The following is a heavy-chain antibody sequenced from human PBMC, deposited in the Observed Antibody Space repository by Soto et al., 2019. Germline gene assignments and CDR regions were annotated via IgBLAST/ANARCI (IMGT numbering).Heavy chain of an antibody. J-gene: IGHJ4*02. D-gene: IGHD6-13*01. Sequence: EVQLVESGGGLVQPGGSLRLSCAASGFTLSTYWMSWVRQAPGKGLEWVANIKQDGSEKYYVDSVKGRFTISRDNAKNSLYLQMNSLRAEDTAVYYCARAVAAGSSYWGQGTLVTDSS. V-gene: IGHV3-7*01. CDR1: GFTLSTYW. CDR2: IKQDGSEK. CDR3: ARAVAAGSSY.